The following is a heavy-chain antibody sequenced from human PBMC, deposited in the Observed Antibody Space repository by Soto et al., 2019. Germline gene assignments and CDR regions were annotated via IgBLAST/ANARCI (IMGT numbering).Heavy chain of an antibody. CDR1: GYRWTGYG. V-gene: IGHV1-2*02. Sequence: ASVEVSCTASGYRWTGYGLPWARQVPFQGLQWMGWINPKSGATDYAQKFQGRATMTREMYRNTAYLELSGLRSDDTADDTAVYYCAKSNYGGEDYFLYGLDVRG. CDR2: INPKSGAT. CDR3: VYYCAKSNYGGEDYFLYGLDV. D-gene: IGHD4-17*01. J-gene: IGHJ6*02.